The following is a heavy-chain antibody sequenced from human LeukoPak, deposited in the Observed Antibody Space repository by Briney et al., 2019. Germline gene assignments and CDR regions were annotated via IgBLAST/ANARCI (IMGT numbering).Heavy chain of an antibody. Sequence: GESLKISCQTSGFYFITYWIGWVRQMPGKGLEWMGIIYPHDSDTRYSPSFQGRVTFSVDKSMNTAYLQWGSLKASDTAMYYCARRRIVGSGWYDGAFDIWGQGTMVTVSS. CDR3: ARRRIVGSGWYDGAFDI. CDR1: GFYFITYW. J-gene: IGHJ3*02. V-gene: IGHV5-51*01. CDR2: IYPHDSDT. D-gene: IGHD6-19*01.